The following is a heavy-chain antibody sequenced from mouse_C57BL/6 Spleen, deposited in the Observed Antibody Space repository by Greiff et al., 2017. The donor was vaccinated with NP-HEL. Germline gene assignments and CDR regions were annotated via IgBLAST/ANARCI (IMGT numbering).Heavy chain of an antibody. D-gene: IGHD2-4*01. CDR1: GYTFTSYW. CDR3: AREYDYIFDY. J-gene: IGHJ2*01. CDR2: IQPNSGRT. Sequence: QVQLQQPGAELVKPGASVKLSCKASGYTFTSYWMHWVKQRPGQGLAWIGMIQPNSGRTNYNEKFKSKGTLTADKSSSTAYRHLSCLTSEDSAVYCCAREYDYIFDYRGQGSTLTVSS. V-gene: IGHV1-64*01.